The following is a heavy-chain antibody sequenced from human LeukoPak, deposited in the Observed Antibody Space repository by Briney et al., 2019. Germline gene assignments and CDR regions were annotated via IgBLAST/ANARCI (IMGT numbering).Heavy chain of an antibody. CDR2: INHSGST. V-gene: IGHV4-34*01. Sequence: SETLSLTCAAYGGSFSGYYWSWIRQPPGKGLKWIGEINHSGSTNYHPSLKSRVTISLDTSKNQFSLKLRSVTAADTAVYYCARMRAAAGPRTNYYYYMDVWGKGTTVTVSS. CDR1: GGSFSGYY. J-gene: IGHJ6*03. CDR3: ARMRAAAGPRTNYYYYMDV. D-gene: IGHD6-13*01.